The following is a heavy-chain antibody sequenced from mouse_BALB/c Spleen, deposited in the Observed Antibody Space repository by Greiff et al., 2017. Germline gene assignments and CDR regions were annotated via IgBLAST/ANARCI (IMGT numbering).Heavy chain of an antibody. CDR2: ISSGGSYT. CDR3: ARHGNYFAY. V-gene: IGHV5-6*01. Sequence: EVKLVESGGDLVKPGGSLKLSCAASGFTFSSYGMSWVRQTPDKRLEWVATISSGGSYTYYPDSVKGRFTISRDNAKNTLYLQMSSLKSEDTAMYYCARHGNYFAYWGQGTLVTVSA. D-gene: IGHD2-1*01. J-gene: IGHJ3*01. CDR1: GFTFSSYG.